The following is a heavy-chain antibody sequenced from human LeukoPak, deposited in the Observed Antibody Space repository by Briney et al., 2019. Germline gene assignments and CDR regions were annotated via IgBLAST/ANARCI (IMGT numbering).Heavy chain of an antibody. CDR3: ARNYYDSSGYYLFDAFDI. J-gene: IGHJ3*02. Sequence: PSETLSLTCTVSGDSVSSGYYCWSWIRQPPGKGLEWLGNIYYTGSTNYNPSLKSRVTISVDTSKNQFSLKLNSVTAADMAVYYCARNYYDSSGYYLFDAFDIWGQGTMVTVSS. CDR2: IYYTGST. V-gene: IGHV4-61*01. CDR1: GDSVSSGYYC. D-gene: IGHD3-22*01.